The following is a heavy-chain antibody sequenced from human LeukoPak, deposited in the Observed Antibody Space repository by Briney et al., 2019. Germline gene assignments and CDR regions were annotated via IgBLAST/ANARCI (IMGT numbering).Heavy chain of an antibody. CDR1: GDTLSIYA. CDR2: IIPIFAIV. CDR3: ARADSSGYSLDENFDY. D-gene: IGHD3-22*01. J-gene: IGHJ4*02. Sequence: SVKVSCKASGDTLSIYALNWVRQAPGQGLEWIGRIIPIFAIVNYTQNFQGRVTITADKSTNTAYMELSSLRFEDTAFYYCARADSSGYSLDENFDYWGQGTLVTVSS. V-gene: IGHV1-69*04.